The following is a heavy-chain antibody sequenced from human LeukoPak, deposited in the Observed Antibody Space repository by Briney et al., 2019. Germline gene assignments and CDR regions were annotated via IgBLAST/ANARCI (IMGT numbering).Heavy chain of an antibody. Sequence: GGSLRLSCAASGFTFSSYGMHWVRQAQGKGLEWVAVISYDGSNKYYADSVKGRFTISRDNSKNTLYLQMNSLRAEDTAVYYCAKSHDSSGYIFDYWGQGTLVTVSS. D-gene: IGHD3-22*01. CDR1: GFTFSSYG. V-gene: IGHV3-30*18. CDR2: ISYDGSNK. CDR3: AKSHDSSGYIFDY. J-gene: IGHJ4*02.